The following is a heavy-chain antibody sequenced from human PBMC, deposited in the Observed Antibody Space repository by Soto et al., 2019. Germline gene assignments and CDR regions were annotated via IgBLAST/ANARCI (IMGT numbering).Heavy chain of an antibody. J-gene: IGHJ4*02. CDR3: ARHDRQGSTYYDFWSGYYPFDY. V-gene: IGHV4-34*01. D-gene: IGHD3-3*01. CDR1: GGSFSYYY. Sequence: SETLSLTCAVYGGSFSYYYWSWIRQPPGKGLEWIGEINHSGSTTYNPSLKSRVTISVDTSKNQFSLRLSSVTAADTAVYYCARHDRQGSTYYDFWSGYYPFDYWGQGTLVTVSS. CDR2: INHSGST.